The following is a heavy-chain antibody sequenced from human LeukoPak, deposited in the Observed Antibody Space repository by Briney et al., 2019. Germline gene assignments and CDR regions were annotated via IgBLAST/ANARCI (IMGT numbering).Heavy chain of an antibody. CDR1: GFTFSSYA. V-gene: IGHV3-23*01. D-gene: IGHD6-19*01. Sequence: PGGSLRLSCAASGFTFSSYAMSWVRQAPGKGLEWVSAISGSGGSTYYADSVKGRFTISRDNPKNTLYLQMNSLRAEDTAVYYCAKDRDVWAVAGTFDYWGQGTLVTVSS. J-gene: IGHJ4*02. CDR3: AKDRDVWAVAGTFDY. CDR2: ISGSGGST.